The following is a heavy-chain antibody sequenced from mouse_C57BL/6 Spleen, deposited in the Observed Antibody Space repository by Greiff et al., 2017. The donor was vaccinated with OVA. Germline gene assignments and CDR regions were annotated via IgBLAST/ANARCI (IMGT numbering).Heavy chain of an antibody. D-gene: IGHD2-3*01. J-gene: IGHJ4*01. V-gene: IGHV1-26*01. CDR3: ARLGFYDGSYAMDY. Sequence: EVKLQQSGPELVKPGASVKISCKASGYTFTDYYMNWVKQSHGKSLEWIGDINPNNGGTSYNQKFKGKATLTVDKSSSTAYMELRSLTSEDSAVYYCARLGFYDGSYAMDYWGQGTSVTVSS. CDR2: INPNNGGT. CDR1: GYTFTDYY.